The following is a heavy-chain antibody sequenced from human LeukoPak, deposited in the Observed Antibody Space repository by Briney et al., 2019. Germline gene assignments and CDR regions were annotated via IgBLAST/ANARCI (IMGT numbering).Heavy chain of an antibody. Sequence: PGGTLRLSCAASGFTFDDYAMQCVRQAPGKGLVWVSSFSARSDRTYYADSVKGRFTISRDNSKNTLYLQMNSLRAEDTAVYYCAKYGYYDSSDQRDFDYWGQGTLVIVSS. V-gene: IGHV3-23*01. CDR1: GFTFDDYA. J-gene: IGHJ4*02. D-gene: IGHD3-22*01. CDR2: FSARSDRT. CDR3: AKYGYYDSSDQRDFDY.